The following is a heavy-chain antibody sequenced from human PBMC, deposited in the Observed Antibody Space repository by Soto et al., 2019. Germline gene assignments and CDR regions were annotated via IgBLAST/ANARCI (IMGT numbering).Heavy chain of an antibody. V-gene: IGHV4-30-2*01. D-gene: IGHD6-6*01. Sequence: SETLSLTCAFSGGSISSGGYSWSWIRQPPGKGLEWIGYIYHSGSTYYNPSLKSRVTISVDRSKNQFSLKLSSVTAADTAVYYCARGMGQLVHPVFDYWGQGTLVTVSS. CDR3: ARGMGQLVHPVFDY. J-gene: IGHJ4*02. CDR2: IYHSGST. CDR1: GGSISSGGYS.